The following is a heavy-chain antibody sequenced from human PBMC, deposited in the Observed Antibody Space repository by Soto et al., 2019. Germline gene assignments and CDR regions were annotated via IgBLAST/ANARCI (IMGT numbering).Heavy chain of an antibody. CDR2: IYTSGST. D-gene: IGHD2-2*02. CDR1: GGSISSYY. CDR3: ARDHIVVVPAAILGWFDP. J-gene: IGHJ5*02. V-gene: IGHV4-4*07. Sequence: SETLSLTCTVSGGSISSYYWSWIRQPAGKGLEWIGRIYTSGSTNYNPSLTSRVTMSVDTSKNQFSLKLSSVTAADTAVYYCARDHIVVVPAAILGWFDPWGQGTLVTVSS.